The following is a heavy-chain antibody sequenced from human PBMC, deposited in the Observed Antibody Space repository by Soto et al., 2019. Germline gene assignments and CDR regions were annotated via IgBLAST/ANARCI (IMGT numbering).Heavy chain of an antibody. CDR3: ARDRPDDSTTKRFDY. D-gene: IGHD3-22*01. CDR1: GGTFSSYT. V-gene: IGHV1-69*08. J-gene: IGHJ4*02. Sequence: QVQLVQSGAEVKKPGSSVKVSCKASGGTFSSYTISWVRQAPGQGLEWMGSIIPILGIANYAQKFQGRVTITADKSTRTAYMELSSLRSEDTAIYYCARDRPDDSTTKRFDYWGQGNLVTVSS. CDR2: IIPILGIA.